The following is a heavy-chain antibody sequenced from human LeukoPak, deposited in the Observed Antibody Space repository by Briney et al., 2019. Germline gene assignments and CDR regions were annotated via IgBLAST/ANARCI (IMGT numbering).Heavy chain of an antibody. V-gene: IGHV3-74*01. CDR1: EFIFSSYW. D-gene: IGHD4/OR15-4a*01. Sequence: GGSLRLSCAASEFIFSSYWMHWVRQAPGKGLVWVSRINSDGSFTSYADSVKGRFTISRDNAKNTLYLQMNSLRAEDTAIYYCARVQVLGTYDWFDPWGQGTLVTVSS. CDR2: INSDGSFT. CDR3: ARVQVLGTYDWFDP. J-gene: IGHJ5*02.